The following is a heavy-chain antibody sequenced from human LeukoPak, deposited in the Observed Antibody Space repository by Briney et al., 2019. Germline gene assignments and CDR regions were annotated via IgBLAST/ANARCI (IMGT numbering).Heavy chain of an antibody. Sequence: GGSLRLSCAASGFTFNYAWMSWVRQVPGKGLEWVGQTVSEIDGGTTDYAAPVKGRFTISRDDSKSTLYLQMNSPKIEDTAVYYCTTDEDWNYARKDVWGQGATVIVSS. CDR3: TTDEDWNYARKDV. CDR2: TVSEIDGGTT. CDR1: GFTFNYAW. D-gene: IGHD1-7*01. V-gene: IGHV3-15*04. J-gene: IGHJ6*02.